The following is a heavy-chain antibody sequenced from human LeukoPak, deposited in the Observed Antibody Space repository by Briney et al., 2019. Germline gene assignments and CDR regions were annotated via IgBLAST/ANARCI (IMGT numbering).Heavy chain of an antibody. J-gene: IGHJ4*02. D-gene: IGHD5-24*01. Sequence: PSQTLSLTCTVSGGSISSGGYYWSWIRQHPEKGLEWIGYIYYSGSTYYNPSLKSRVTISVDTSKNQFSLKLSSVTAADTAVYYCARDVDGYNHFDYWGQGTLVTVSS. V-gene: IGHV4-31*03. CDR1: GGSISSGGYY. CDR3: ARDVDGYNHFDY. CDR2: IYYSGST.